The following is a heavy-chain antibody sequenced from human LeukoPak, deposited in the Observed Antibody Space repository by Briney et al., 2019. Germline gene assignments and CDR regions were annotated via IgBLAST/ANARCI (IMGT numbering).Heavy chain of an antibody. Sequence: PGGSLRLSCAASGFTFSSYWMHWVRQVPGRGLVWVSHINSDGRRTNSAASVKGRFTISRDNAKNTLYLQMNSLRADDTAVYYCARGGRAFDIWGHGTMVTVSS. V-gene: IGHV3-74*01. D-gene: IGHD3-16*01. CDR2: INSDGRRT. J-gene: IGHJ3*02. CDR1: GFTFSSYW. CDR3: ARGGRAFDI.